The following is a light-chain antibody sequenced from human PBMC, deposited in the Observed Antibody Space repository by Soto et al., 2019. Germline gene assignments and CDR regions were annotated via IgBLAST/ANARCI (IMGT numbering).Light chain of an antibody. CDR2: AAS. Sequence: DIQLTQSPSFLSASVGDRVTITCRASQGISSYLAWYQQKPGKAPKLLIYAASTLQSGVPSRFSASGSGTEFTLTISSLQPEDFATYYCQQLNSYPPSFTFGPGTKVDIK. J-gene: IGKJ3*01. CDR1: QGISSY. V-gene: IGKV1-9*01. CDR3: QQLNSYPPSFT.